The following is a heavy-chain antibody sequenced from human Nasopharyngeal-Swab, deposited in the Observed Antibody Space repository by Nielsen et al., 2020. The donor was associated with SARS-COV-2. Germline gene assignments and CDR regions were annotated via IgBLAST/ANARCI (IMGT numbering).Heavy chain of an antibody. CDR1: GGSISSSSYY. D-gene: IGHD1-26*01. CDR2: IYYSGST. J-gene: IGHJ4*02. CDR3: VRVIVGATLRHFDY. V-gene: IGHV4-39*07. Sequence: GSLRLSCTVSGGSISSSSYYWGWIRQPPGKGLEWIGSIYYSGSTYYNPSLKSRVTISVDTSKNQFSLKLSSVTAADTAVYYCVRVIVGATLRHFDYWGQGTLVTVSS.